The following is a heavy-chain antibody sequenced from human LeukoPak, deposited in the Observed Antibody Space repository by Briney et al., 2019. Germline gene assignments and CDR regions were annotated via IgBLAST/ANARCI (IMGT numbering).Heavy chain of an antibody. Sequence: PGGSLRLSCAASGFTFSQYAMSWVRQAPGKGLEWVSAISGSGDRIHYADSVRGRFTISRDTSKDTLYLQMNSLRADDTAVYYCARDGFNDRSGDNDGFDMWGQGTMVTVSS. CDR2: ISGSGDRI. CDR3: ARDGFNDRSGDNDGFDM. D-gene: IGHD1-1*01. V-gene: IGHV3-23*01. J-gene: IGHJ3*02. CDR1: GFTFSQYA.